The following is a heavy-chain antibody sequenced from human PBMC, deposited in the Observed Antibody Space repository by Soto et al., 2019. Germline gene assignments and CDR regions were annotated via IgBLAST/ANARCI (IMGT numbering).Heavy chain of an antibody. CDR1: GYTFTSYG. CDR2: ISTDKGKT. J-gene: IGHJ4*02. CDR3: ATRSPEFDY. V-gene: IGHV1-18*01. Sequence: QVQLVQPGPEVKKPGASVKVSCKTSGYTFTSYGISWVRQAPGQGLEWMGWISTDKGKTNYAQKFQGRVTMTTDTSTSTAYMELRSLRSDDTAVYYCATRSPEFDYWGQGTLVTVSS.